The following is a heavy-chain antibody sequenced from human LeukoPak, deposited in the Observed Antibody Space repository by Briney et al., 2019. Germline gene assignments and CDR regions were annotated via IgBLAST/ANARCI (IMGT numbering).Heavy chain of an antibody. CDR1: EFTFSSYA. V-gene: IGHV3-23*01. CDR3: AKDRFGSGNYFDY. D-gene: IGHD1-26*01. J-gene: IGHJ4*02. CDR2: INASGGTT. Sequence: GGSLRLSCAASEFTFSSYAMQWVRQAPGKGLEWVSGINASGGTTNYADSVKGRSTISRDNSKNTLYLQMNSLRAEDTAVYYCAKDRFGSGNYFDYWGQGTLVTASS.